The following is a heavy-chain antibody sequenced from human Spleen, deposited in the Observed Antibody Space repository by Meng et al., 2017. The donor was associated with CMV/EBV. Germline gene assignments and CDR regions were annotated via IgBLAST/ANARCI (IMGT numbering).Heavy chain of an antibody. Sequence: ASVKVSCKASGYTFTTYYIHWVRQAPGQGLQWMGVINPSDGSTTYAQKFQDRVTMTRDTSTTTLYMELSSLRSEDTAMYYCARVSAGILSSYYVDFWGQGTLVTVSS. CDR3: ARVSAGILSSYYVDF. CDR1: GYTFTTYY. J-gene: IGHJ4*02. V-gene: IGHV1-46*01. D-gene: IGHD6-13*01. CDR2: INPSDGST.